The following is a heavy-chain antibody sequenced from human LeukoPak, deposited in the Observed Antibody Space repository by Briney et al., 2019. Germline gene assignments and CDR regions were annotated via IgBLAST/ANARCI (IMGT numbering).Heavy chain of an antibody. Sequence: GGSLRLSCAASGFTFSNYWMHWVRQAPGKGLVWVSRINSDGSSTNYADSVKGRFTISRDNAKNTLYLQVNSLRAEDTAVYYCARRDSGYDNRAFDIWGQGTVVTVSS. CDR3: ARRDSGYDNRAFDI. CDR2: INSDGSST. CDR1: GFTFSNYW. D-gene: IGHD5-12*01. V-gene: IGHV3-74*01. J-gene: IGHJ3*02.